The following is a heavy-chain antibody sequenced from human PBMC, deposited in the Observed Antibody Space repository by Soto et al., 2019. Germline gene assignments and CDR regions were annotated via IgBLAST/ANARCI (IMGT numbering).Heavy chain of an antibody. CDR1: GFSLSNSGES. Sequence: QITLEESGPAVVKPTQTLTLTCTFSGFSLSNSGESVGWISQPPGKGLEWLGLIYWNGIERYNPSLKRSLSISKDTSKNHVLLTVTNMYPVDTATYFCAHGDPLDFHYWGQGTLVTVSP. CDR3: AHGDPLDFHY. CDR2: IYWNGIE. J-gene: IGHJ4*02. D-gene: IGHD3-10*01. V-gene: IGHV2-5*01.